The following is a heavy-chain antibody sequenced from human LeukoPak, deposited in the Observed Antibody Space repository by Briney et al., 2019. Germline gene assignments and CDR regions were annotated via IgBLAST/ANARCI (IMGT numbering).Heavy chain of an antibody. CDR1: GFTFSSYW. D-gene: IGHD3-9*01. V-gene: IGHV3-74*01. CDR3: VRDWDHFDFDS. Sequence: GGSLRLSCAASGFTFSSYWMHWIRQAPGKGLVWVSRIKGDGSHTIYADSVKGRFTISRDNAKNTLYLRMKSLRAEDTAVYYCVRDWDHFDFDSWGQGTPVTVSS. CDR2: IKGDGSHT. J-gene: IGHJ5*01.